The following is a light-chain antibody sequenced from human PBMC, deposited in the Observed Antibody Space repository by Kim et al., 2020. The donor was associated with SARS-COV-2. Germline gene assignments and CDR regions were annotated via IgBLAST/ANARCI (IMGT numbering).Light chain of an antibody. J-gene: IGKJ3*01. CDR2: GAS. Sequence: EIVLTQSPGTLSLSPGERATLSCRASQSISSSYVAWYQQKPGQAPRLLIYGASSRATGIPDRFSGSGSGTDFTLTISRLEPEDFAVYYCQQFGSSFFGPGTKVDIK. V-gene: IGKV3-20*01. CDR1: QSISSSY. CDR3: QQFGSSF.